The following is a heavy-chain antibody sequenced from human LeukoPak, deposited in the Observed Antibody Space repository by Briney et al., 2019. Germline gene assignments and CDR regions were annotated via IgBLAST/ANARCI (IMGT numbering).Heavy chain of an antibody. CDR1: GFTFSSYA. D-gene: IGHD6-13*01. J-gene: IGHJ4*02. CDR2: ISDASDSI. CDR3: ASSRGGKAAAEY. Sequence: GGSLRLSCAASGFTFSSYAMSWVRQAPGKGLEWVSAISDASDSIYYADSVKGRFTISRDNSKNTLYLQMNSLRAEDTAVYYCASSRGGKAAAEYWGQGTLVTVSS. V-gene: IGHV3-23*01.